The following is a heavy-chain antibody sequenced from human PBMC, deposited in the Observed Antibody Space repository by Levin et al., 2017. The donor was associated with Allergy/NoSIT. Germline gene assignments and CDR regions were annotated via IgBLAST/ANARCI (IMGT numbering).Heavy chain of an antibody. D-gene: IGHD4-23*01. V-gene: IGHV3-7*01. CDR2: IKGDGSDT. CDR1: GFTFSSHW. Sequence: GGSLRLSCVASGFTFSSHWMIWVRQAPGKGLEWVANIKGDGSDTSYEDSVKGRFTVSRDNAKNSLYLQMNSLRAEDTAVYYCARDGPAAVDFDYWGQGTLVTVSS. CDR3: ARDGPAAVDFDY. J-gene: IGHJ4*02.